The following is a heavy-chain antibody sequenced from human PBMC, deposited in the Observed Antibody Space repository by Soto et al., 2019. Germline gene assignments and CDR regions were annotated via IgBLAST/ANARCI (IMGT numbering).Heavy chain of an antibody. Sequence: SVKVSCKASGGTFSSYTISWVRQAPGQGLEWMGRIIPILGIANYAQKFQGRVTITADKSTSTAYMELSSLRSEDTAVYYCARLSFAYCGGDCYVSNPLDYWGQGTLVTVSS. D-gene: IGHD2-21*02. CDR3: ARLSFAYCGGDCYVSNPLDY. V-gene: IGHV1-69*02. CDR2: IIPILGIA. J-gene: IGHJ4*02. CDR1: GGTFSSYT.